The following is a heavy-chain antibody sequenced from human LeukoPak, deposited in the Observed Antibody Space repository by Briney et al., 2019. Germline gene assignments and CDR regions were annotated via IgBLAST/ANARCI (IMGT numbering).Heavy chain of an antibody. Sequence: GGTLSLSCASSGFTYSSYAMSGVRQAPGQGLVWVSAISGSGGSKYYAHYVKRRFTSSRDNSKNTLYLQMNSLRAEDTAVYYCAKVKRPYIVGATCIDYWGQGTLVTVSS. V-gene: IGHV3-23*01. D-gene: IGHD1-26*01. CDR1: GFTYSSYA. CDR2: ISGSGGSK. CDR3: AKVKRPYIVGATCIDY. J-gene: IGHJ4*02.